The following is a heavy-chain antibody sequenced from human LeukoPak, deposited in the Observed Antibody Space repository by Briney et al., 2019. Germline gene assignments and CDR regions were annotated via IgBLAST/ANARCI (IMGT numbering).Heavy chain of an antibody. CDR2: IIPILGIA. J-gene: IGHJ4*02. CDR1: GGTFSSYA. CDR3: ARHNYYDSSGYYIGY. V-gene: IGHV1-69*04. D-gene: IGHD3-22*01. Sequence: GASVKVSCKASGGTFSSYAISWVRQAPGQGLEWMGRIIPILGIANYAQKFQGRVTITADKSTSTAYMELSSLRSEDTAVYYCARHNYYDSSGYYIGYWGQGTLVTVSS.